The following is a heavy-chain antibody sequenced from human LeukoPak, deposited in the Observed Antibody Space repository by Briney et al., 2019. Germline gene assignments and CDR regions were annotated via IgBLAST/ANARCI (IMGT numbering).Heavy chain of an antibody. CDR3: ARGQPLRFLEWLPSPMDV. J-gene: IGHJ6*02. CDR2: IYSSGST. Sequence: PSETLSLTCSVSGDSIRNNYWSWIRQPPGQGLEWIGYIYSSGSTTYNPSLKSRITISVDTSKNQFSLKLSSVTAADTAVYYCARGQPLRFLEWLPSPMDVWGQGTTVTVSS. D-gene: IGHD3-3*01. V-gene: IGHV4-59*08. CDR1: GDSIRNNY.